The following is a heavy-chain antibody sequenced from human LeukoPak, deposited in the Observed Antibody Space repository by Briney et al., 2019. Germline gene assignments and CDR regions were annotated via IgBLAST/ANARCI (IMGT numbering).Heavy chain of an antibody. CDR1: GYTFTSYG. V-gene: IGHV1-18*01. J-gene: IGHJ6*03. Sequence: ASVKVSCKASGYTFTSYGISWVRQAPGQGLEWMGWISAYNGNTNYAQKLQGRVTMTTDTSTSTAYMELRSLRSDDTAVYYCARVVSADYYGSGSYWDYYYYMDVWGKGTTVTVSS. CDR2: ISAYNGNT. D-gene: IGHD3-10*01. CDR3: ARVVSADYYGSGSYWDYYYYMDV.